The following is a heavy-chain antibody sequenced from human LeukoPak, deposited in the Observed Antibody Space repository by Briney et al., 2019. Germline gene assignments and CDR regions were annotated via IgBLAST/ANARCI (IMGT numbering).Heavy chain of an antibody. CDR3: ARRPLVVPAARRNGYFDY. D-gene: IGHD2-2*01. J-gene: IGHJ4*02. CDR1: GGSFSGYY. V-gene: IGHV4-34*01. Sequence: SETLSLTCAVYGGSFSGYYWSWIRQPPGKGLEWIGEINHSGSTNYNPSLKSRVTISVDTSKNQFSLKLSSVTAADTAVYYRARRPLVVPAARRNGYFDYWGQGTLVTVSS. CDR2: INHSGST.